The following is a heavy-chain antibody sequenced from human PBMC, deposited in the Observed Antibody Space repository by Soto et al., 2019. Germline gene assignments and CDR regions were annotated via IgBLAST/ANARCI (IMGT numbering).Heavy chain of an antibody. Sequence: EVHLVESGGGLVKPGGSLRLSCVGSGFTFSNAWMNWVRQVPGKGLEWVGRMRSKTDGGTADYAAPVKGRFTISRDDSKNTLFLQMNSLKTEDTAVYYCITENIVMEVAAVSFDYWGQGALVTVSS. J-gene: IGHJ4*02. CDR1: GFTFSNAW. CDR2: MRSKTDGGTA. V-gene: IGHV3-15*01. D-gene: IGHD2-15*01. CDR3: ITENIVMEVAAVSFDY.